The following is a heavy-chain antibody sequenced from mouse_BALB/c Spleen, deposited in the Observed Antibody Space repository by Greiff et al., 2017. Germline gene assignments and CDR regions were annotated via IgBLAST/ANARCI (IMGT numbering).Heavy chain of an antibody. CDR1: GDSITSGY. Sequence: EVKLMESGPSLVKPSQTLSLTCSVTGDSITSGYWNWIRKFPGNKLEYMGYISYSGSTYYNPSLKSRISITRDTSKNQYYLQLNSVTTEDTATYYCARSGRYDEAAMDYWGQGTSVTVSS. D-gene: IGHD2-14*01. CDR3: ARSGRYDEAAMDY. J-gene: IGHJ4*01. V-gene: IGHV3-8*02. CDR2: ISYSGST.